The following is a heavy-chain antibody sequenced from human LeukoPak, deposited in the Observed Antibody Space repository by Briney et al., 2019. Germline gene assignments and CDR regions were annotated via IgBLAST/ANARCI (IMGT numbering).Heavy chain of an antibody. CDR1: GGSFSGFY. V-gene: IGHV4-59*01. CDR2: IQDNGSFI. CDR3: ARAATIFGGAYFDF. J-gene: IGHJ4*02. D-gene: IGHD3-3*01. Sequence: PSETLSLTCTVSGGSFSGFYWSWVRQAPGKGLEWIGFIQDNGSFIKYNPSLKSRVTISVDASKNHFSLKLSSVTAADTAVYYCARAATIFGGAYFDFWGQGTLVTVSS.